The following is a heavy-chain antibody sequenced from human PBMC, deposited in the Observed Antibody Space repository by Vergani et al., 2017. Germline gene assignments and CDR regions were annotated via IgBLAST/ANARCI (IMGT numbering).Heavy chain of an antibody. Sequence: QVQLVESGGGVVQRGGSLRLSCATSGFTLSNYDMQWIRQGPGKGLEFVAFIQFDGSNQYYADSVKGRFTLSSDFSKNTLYLQMNSLRTDDTATYYCAQHFRGWGIDCWGQGTQVIVSS. V-gene: IGHV3-30*02. D-gene: IGHD3-16*01. CDR2: IQFDGSNQ. J-gene: IGHJ4*02. CDR1: GFTLSNYD. CDR3: AQHFRGWGIDC.